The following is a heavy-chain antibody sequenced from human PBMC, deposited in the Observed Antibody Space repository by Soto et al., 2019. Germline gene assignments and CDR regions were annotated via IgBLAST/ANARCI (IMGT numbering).Heavy chain of an antibody. V-gene: IGHV3-23*01. CDR2: ISGSGGST. D-gene: IGHD6-6*01. Sequence: GGSLRLSCAASGFTFSSYAMSWVRQAPGKGLEWVSAISGSGGSTYYADSVKGRFTISRDNSENTLYLQMNSLRAEDTAVYYCAIRAIAARTEYYFDYWGQGTLVTVSS. CDR3: AIRAIAARTEYYFDY. J-gene: IGHJ4*02. CDR1: GFTFSSYA.